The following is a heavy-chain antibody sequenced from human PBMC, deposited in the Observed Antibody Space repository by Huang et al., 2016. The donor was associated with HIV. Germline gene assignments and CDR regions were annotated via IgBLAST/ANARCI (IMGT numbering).Heavy chain of an antibody. V-gene: IGHV3-30*04. J-gene: IGHJ5*02. CDR1: GIHFTNYA. CDR2: IAYDGITK. D-gene: IGHD6-19*01. Sequence: QVQLVESGGGLVQPGRSLSLSCAASGIHFTNYAIPLVRQAPGNGLDWVAVIAYDGITKFYADAVKGRFTISRDNSKSTLYLLMNSLRVDDTALYYCARSAVPGDGDWFDPWGQGTLVTVSS. CDR3: ARSAVPGDGDWFDP.